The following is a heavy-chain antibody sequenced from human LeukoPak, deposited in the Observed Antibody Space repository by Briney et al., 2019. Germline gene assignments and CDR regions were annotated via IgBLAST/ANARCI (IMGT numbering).Heavy chain of an antibody. J-gene: IGHJ4*02. Sequence: GGSLRLSCAASGFTFSSYGMHWVRQAPGKGLEWVAVISYDGSNKYYADSVKGRFTISRDNSKNTLYLQMNSLRAEDTAVYYCARDPSIAAGHVYWGQGTLVTVSS. D-gene: IGHD6-6*01. V-gene: IGHV3-33*05. CDR3: ARDPSIAAGHVY. CDR2: ISYDGSNK. CDR1: GFTFSSYG.